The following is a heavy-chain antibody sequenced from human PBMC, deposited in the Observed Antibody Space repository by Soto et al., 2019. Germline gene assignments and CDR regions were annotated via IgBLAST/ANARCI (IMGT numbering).Heavy chain of an antibody. D-gene: IGHD6-13*01. CDR2: IYPGDSDT. CDR1: GYSFTSYW. CDR3: ARLEAAAHSGYYYYYYGMDV. V-gene: IGHV5-51*01. Sequence: GESLKISCKGSGYSFTSYWIGWVRQMPGKGLEWMGIIYPGDSDTRYSPSFQGQVTISADKSISTAYLQWSSLKASDTAMYYCARLEAAAHSGYYYYYYGMDVWGQGTTVTVSS. J-gene: IGHJ6*01.